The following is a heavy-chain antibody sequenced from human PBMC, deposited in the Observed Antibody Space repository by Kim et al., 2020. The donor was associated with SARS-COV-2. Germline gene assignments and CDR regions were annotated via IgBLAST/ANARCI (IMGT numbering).Heavy chain of an antibody. CDR3: DWEGVPGGYFAFWS. Sequence: GGSLRLSCAASGFTFSNSAIHWVRQAPGKGLEWVAVIWRDASSKSSVYSAQGRCSITSDKSDNKKYSHMHSISAEAKAADYCDWEGVPGGYFAFWSWG. D-gene: IGHD2-8*02. CDR2: IWRDASSK. V-gene: IGHV3-33*08. J-gene: IGHJ5*01. CDR1: GFTFSNSA.